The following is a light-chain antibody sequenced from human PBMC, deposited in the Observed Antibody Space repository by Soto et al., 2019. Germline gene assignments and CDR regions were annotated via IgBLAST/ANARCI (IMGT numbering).Light chain of an antibody. J-gene: IGKJ1*01. V-gene: IGKV1-5*03. CDR1: QSISNW. CDR3: QQYSSYRLT. CDR2: KAS. Sequence: DIQMTQSPSTLSASVGERVTITCRASQSISNWLSWYQQKPGKAPKLLLNKASSLESGVPTRFCGSGSARVITTSSRSMQPDDFASYYLQQYSSYRLTFGQGTKVEIK.